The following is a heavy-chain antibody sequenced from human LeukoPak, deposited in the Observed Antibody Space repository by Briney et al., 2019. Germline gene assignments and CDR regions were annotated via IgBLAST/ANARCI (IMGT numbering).Heavy chain of an antibody. V-gene: IGHV4-61*01. Sequence: SETLSLTCTVSGGSVSSGSYYWSWIRQPPGKGLEWIGYIYYSGSTNYNPSLKSRVTISVDTSKNQFSLKLSSVTAADTAVYYCARDPGLYDFWSGYSGSHYGMDVWGQGTTVTVSS. CDR3: ARDPGLYDFWSGYSGSHYGMDV. CDR2: IYYSGST. CDR1: GGSVSSGSYY. D-gene: IGHD3-3*01. J-gene: IGHJ6*02.